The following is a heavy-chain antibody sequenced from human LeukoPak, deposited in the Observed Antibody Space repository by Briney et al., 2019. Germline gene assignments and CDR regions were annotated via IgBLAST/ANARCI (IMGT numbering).Heavy chain of an antibody. V-gene: IGHV4-61*02. D-gene: IGHD6-6*01. CDR3: ARVRIAARPLYYYYYMDV. CDR2: IYTSGST. J-gene: IGHJ6*03. CDR1: GGSISSGSYY. Sequence: SETLSLTCTVSGGSISSGSYYWSWIRQPAGKGLEWIGRIYTSGSTNYNPSLKSRVTISVDKSKNQFSLKLSSVTAADTAVYYCARVRIAARPLYYYYYMDVWGKGTTVTVSS.